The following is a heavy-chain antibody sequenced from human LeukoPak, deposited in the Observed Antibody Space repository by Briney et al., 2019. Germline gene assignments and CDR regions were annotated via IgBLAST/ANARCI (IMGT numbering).Heavy chain of an antibody. CDR2: MNPNSGNT. CDR3: ARVSSAGDSPDGYNGYYFDY. V-gene: IGHV1-8*03. Sequence: GASVKVSCKASGYTFTSYVINWVRQATGQGLEWMGWMNPNSGNTGYAQKFQGRVTITRNTSISTAYMELSSLRSEDTAVYYCARVSSAGDSPDGYNGYYFDYWGQGTLVTVSS. J-gene: IGHJ4*02. CDR1: GYTFTSYV. D-gene: IGHD5-24*01.